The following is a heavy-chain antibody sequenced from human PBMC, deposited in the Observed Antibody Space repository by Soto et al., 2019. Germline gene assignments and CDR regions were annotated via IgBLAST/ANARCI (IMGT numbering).Heavy chain of an antibody. D-gene: IGHD4-4*01. CDR1: GGSFSGYY. J-gene: IGHJ6*03. V-gene: IGHV4-34*01. Sequence: SETLSLTCAVYGGSFSGYYWSWIRQPPGKGLEWIGEINHSGSTNYNPSLKSRVTISVDTSKNQFSLKLSSVTAADTAVYYCARAYTYWYYMDVWGKGTTVTVSS. CDR2: INHSGST. CDR3: ARAYTYWYYMDV.